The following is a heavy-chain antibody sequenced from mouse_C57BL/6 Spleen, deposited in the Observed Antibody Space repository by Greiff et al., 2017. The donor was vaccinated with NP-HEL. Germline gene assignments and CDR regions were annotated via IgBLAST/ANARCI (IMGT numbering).Heavy chain of an antibody. CDR1: GYTFTSYW. CDR3: ARCYDYDGAWFAY. J-gene: IGHJ3*01. CDR2: INPSNGGT. D-gene: IGHD2-4*01. V-gene: IGHV1-53*01. Sequence: VQLQQSGTELVKPGASVKLSCKASGYTFTSYWMHWVKQRPGQGLEWIGNINPSNGGTNYNEKFKSKATLTVDKSSSTAYMQLSSLTSEDSAVYDCARCYDYDGAWFAYWGQGTLVTVSA.